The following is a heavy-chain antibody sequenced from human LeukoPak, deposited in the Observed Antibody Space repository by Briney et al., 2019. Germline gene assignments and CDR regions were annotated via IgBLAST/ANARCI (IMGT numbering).Heavy chain of an antibody. CDR3: ARRSPGSSSWYDY. J-gene: IGHJ4*02. CDR2: IQDSGST. Sequence: GGSLRLSCAASGLTVSSNYMSWVRQAPGTGLEWVSVIQDSGSTYYTDSVKGRFTISRDNSKSTVYLQMNSLRAEDTAVYYCARRSPGSSSWYDYWGQGTLVTVSS. V-gene: IGHV3-53*01. CDR1: GLTVSSNY. D-gene: IGHD6-13*01.